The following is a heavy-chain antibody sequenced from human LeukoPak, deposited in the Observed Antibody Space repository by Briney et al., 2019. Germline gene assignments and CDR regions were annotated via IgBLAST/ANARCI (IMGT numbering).Heavy chain of an antibody. CDR2: IYTSGST. Sequence: SETLSLTCTVSGGSISSYYWSWIRQPAGKGLEWIGRIYTSGSTNYNPSLTSRVTMSVDTSKNQFSLKLSSVTAADTAVYYCARGGDSSGHMPGVRYYYYYMDVWGKGTTVTISS. J-gene: IGHJ6*03. V-gene: IGHV4-4*07. D-gene: IGHD3-22*01. CDR3: ARGGDSSGHMPGVRYYYYYMDV. CDR1: GGSISSYY.